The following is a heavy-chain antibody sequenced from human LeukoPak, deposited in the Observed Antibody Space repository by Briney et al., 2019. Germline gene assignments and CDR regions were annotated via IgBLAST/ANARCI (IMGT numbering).Heavy chain of an antibody. D-gene: IGHD3-10*01. CDR3: ARSHYGSGSYYPFDY. J-gene: IGHJ4*02. CDR1: GGSFSGYY. CDR2: INHSGST. Sequence: PSEALSLTCAVYGGSFSGYYWSWIRQPPGKGLEWIGEINHSGSTNYNPSLKSRVTISVDTSKNQFSLKLSSVTAADTAVYYCARSHYGSGSYYPFDYWGQGTLVTVSS. V-gene: IGHV4-34*01.